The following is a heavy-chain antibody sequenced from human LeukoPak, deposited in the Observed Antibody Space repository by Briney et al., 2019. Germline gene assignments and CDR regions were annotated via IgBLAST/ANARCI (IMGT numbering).Heavy chain of an antibody. CDR1: GFTVSSNC. J-gene: IGHJ6*03. Sequence: HPGGSLRLSCEAFGFTVSSNCMTWVRQAPGKGLEWVSVMYSGETTHYADSVKGRFTISRDNSMNTLYLQMNSLRAEDTAVYYCAADTHGNNDFWSSGHLRGDYMDVWGKGATVTVSS. V-gene: IGHV3-66*02. CDR3: AADTHGNNDFWSSGHLRGDYMDV. D-gene: IGHD3-3*01. CDR2: MYSGETT.